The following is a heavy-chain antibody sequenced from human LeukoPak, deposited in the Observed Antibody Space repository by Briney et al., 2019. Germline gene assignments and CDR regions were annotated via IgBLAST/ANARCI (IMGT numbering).Heavy chain of an antibody. CDR2: ISSSSSYI. Sequence: PGGSLRLSCAASGFTFSSYSMNWVRQAPGKGLEWVSSISSSSSYIYYADSVKGRFTISRDNAKNSLYLQMNSLRAEDTAVYYCARDDADYGGNSGLAFDIWGQGTMVTVSS. V-gene: IGHV3-21*01. CDR3: ARDDADYGGNSGLAFDI. D-gene: IGHD4-23*01. CDR1: GFTFSSYS. J-gene: IGHJ3*02.